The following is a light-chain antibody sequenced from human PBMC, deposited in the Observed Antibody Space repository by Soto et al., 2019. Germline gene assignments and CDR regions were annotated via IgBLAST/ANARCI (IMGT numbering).Light chain of an antibody. Sequence: QAVVTQPPSVSGAPGQRVTISCTGSSSKIGSGYDVHWYQQLPGTAPKLLIYGNTNRPSGVPDRFSGSKSGTSASLAITGLQAEDEADYYCQSYDSSLSDWVFGGGTKLTVL. V-gene: IGLV1-40*01. CDR1: SSKIGSGYD. CDR2: GNT. CDR3: QSYDSSLSDWV. J-gene: IGLJ3*02.